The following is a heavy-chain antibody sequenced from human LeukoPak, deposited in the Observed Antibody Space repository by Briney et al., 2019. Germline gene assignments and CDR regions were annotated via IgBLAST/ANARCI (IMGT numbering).Heavy chain of an antibody. CDR3: ARDRNYYGSGSYANYFDY. D-gene: IGHD3-10*01. J-gene: IGHJ4*02. V-gene: IGHV1-69*13. Sequence: GASVKVSCKASGGTFSSYAISWVRQAPGQGLEWMGGIIPIFGTPNYAQKFQGRVTITADESTSTAYMELSSLGSEDTAVYYCARDRNYYGSGSYANYFDYWGQGTLVTVSS. CDR1: GGTFSSYA. CDR2: IIPIFGTP.